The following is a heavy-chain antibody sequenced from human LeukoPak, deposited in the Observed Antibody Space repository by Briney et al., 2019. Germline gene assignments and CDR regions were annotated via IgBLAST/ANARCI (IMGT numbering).Heavy chain of an antibody. CDR1: GFTFDYY. CDR2: ISNTGDAK. V-gene: IGHV3-11*01. CDR3: ARDGRGKYHLDL. Sequence: PGGSPRLSCAASGFTFDYYMTWIRQAPGRGLEWISYISNTGDAKWYADSVKGRFTISRDNARNSMYLQMNGLRADDTAVYYCARDGRGKYHLDLWGQGTLVTVSS. J-gene: IGHJ4*02. D-gene: IGHD1-26*01.